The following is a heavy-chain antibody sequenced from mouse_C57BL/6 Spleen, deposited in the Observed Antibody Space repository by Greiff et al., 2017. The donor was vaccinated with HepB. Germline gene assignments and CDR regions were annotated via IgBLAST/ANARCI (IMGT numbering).Heavy chain of an antibody. CDR2: INPNYGTT. CDR1: GYSFTDYN. CDR3: ARGGDYYGSRAWFAY. J-gene: IGHJ3*01. Sequence: EVKLMESGPELVKPGASVKISCKASGYSFTDYNMNWVKRSHGKSLEWIGVINPNYGTTSYNQKFKGKATLTVDQSSSTAYMQLNSLTSEDSAVYYCARGGDYYGSRAWFAYWGQGTLVTVSA. D-gene: IGHD1-1*01. V-gene: IGHV1-39*01.